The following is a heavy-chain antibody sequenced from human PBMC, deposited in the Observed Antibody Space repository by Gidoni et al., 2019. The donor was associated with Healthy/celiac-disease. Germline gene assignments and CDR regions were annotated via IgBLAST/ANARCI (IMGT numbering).Heavy chain of an antibody. CDR2: IYHSGST. V-gene: IGHV4-30-2*01. Sequence: QLQLQESGSGLVKPSQTLSLTCAVSGGSISSGGYSWSWIRPPPGKGREWIGYIYHSGSTYYNPSLKSRVTISVDRSKNQFSLKLSSVTAADTAVYYCARVSMIVVVPAAIPDAFDIWGQGTMVTVSS. D-gene: IGHD2-2*02. CDR3: ARVSMIVVVPAAIPDAFDI. CDR1: GGSISSGGYS. J-gene: IGHJ3*02.